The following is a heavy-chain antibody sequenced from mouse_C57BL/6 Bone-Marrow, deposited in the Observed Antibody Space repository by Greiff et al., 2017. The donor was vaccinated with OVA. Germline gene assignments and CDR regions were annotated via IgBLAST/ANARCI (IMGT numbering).Heavy chain of an antibody. V-gene: IGHV1-74*01. Sequence: VQLQQPGAELVKPGASVKVSCKASGYTFTSYWMHWVKQRPGQGLEWIGRLHPSDSDTNYNQKFKGKATLTVDKSSSTAYMQLSSLTSEDSAVYYCAIEGMGYDYDGYYAMDYWGQGTSVTVSS. CDR2: LHPSDSDT. J-gene: IGHJ4*01. CDR3: AIEGMGYDYDGYYAMDY. D-gene: IGHD2-4*01. CDR1: GYTFTSYW.